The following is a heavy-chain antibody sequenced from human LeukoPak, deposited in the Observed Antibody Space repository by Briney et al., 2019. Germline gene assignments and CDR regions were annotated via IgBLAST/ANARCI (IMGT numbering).Heavy chain of an antibody. CDR3: ARGGVSVGGNFDY. J-gene: IGHJ4*02. Sequence: GGSLRLSCAASGFTFSSYTMNWVRQAPGKGLEWDSSISRSSSYIYYADSMKGRFTISRDNANNSLFLQMNSLRAEDTAVYYCARGGVSVGGNFDYWGQGTLVTVSS. CDR2: ISRSSSYI. CDR1: GFTFSSYT. D-gene: IGHD4-23*01. V-gene: IGHV3-21*01.